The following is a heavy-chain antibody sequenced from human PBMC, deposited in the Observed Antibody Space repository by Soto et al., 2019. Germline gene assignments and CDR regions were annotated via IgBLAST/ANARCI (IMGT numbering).Heavy chain of an antibody. V-gene: IGHV3-23*01. CDR2: ISGSGGST. J-gene: IGHJ1*01. CDR3: AKGAPHSSGWYRYFQH. Sequence: GGSLRLSCAASGFTFSSYAMSWDRQAPGKGLEWVSAISGSGGSTYYADTVKGRFTISRDNSKNTLYLQMNSLRAEDTAVYYCAKGAPHSSGWYRYFQHWGQGTLVTVSS. CDR1: GFTFSSYA. D-gene: IGHD6-19*01.